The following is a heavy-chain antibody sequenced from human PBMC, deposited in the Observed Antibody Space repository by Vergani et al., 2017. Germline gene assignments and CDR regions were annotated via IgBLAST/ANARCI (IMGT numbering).Heavy chain of an antibody. J-gene: IGHJ5*02. V-gene: IGHV3-33*01. Sequence: QVQLVESGGGVVQPGRSLRPSCAASGFTFNQYGMHWVRQAPGQGLEWVAVTWYDGNNKQYADSVKGRFTISRDNSKSTMYLQMNSLRDEDTGVYYCARDLRLLYNRFDPWGQGTLVTVSS. CDR1: GFTFNQYG. CDR2: TWYDGNNK. CDR3: ARDLRLLYNRFDP. D-gene: IGHD1-14*01.